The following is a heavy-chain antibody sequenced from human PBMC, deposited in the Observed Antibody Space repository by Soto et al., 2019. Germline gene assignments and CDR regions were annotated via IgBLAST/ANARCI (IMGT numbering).Heavy chain of an antibody. D-gene: IGHD3-3*01. V-gene: IGHV3-30-3*01. CDR2: ISYDGSNK. J-gene: IGHJ4*02. CDR1: GFTFSSYA. CDR3: ARDRITIFGVVIISYYFDY. Sequence: GGSLRLSCAASGFTFSSYAIHWVRQAPGKGLEWVAVISYDGSNKYYADSVKGRFTISRDNSKNTLYLQMNSLRAEDTAVYYCARDRITIFGVVIISYYFDYWGQGTLVTVSS.